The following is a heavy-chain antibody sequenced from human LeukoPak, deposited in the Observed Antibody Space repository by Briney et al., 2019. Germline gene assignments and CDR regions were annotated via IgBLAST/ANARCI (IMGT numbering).Heavy chain of an antibody. Sequence: GGSLRLSCAASGFTFSSYSMNWVRQAPGKGLEWVSSISSSSSYIYYADSVKGRFTISRDNAKSSLYLQMNSLRAEDTAVYYCARGSGYSYGLFPWGQGTLVTVSS. J-gene: IGHJ5*02. CDR1: GFTFSSYS. D-gene: IGHD5-18*01. CDR3: ARGSGYSYGLFP. V-gene: IGHV3-21*01. CDR2: ISSSSSYI.